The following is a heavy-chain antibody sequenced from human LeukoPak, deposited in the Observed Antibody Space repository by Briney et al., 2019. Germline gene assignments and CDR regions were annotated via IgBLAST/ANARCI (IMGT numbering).Heavy chain of an antibody. Sequence: SETLSLTCAVYGGSFSGYYWSWIRQPPGKGLEWIGETNHSGSTNYNPSLKSRVTISVDTSKNQFSLKLSSVTAADTAVYYCASVTGSSSLTKFDYWGQGTLVTVSS. CDR1: GGSFSGYY. CDR2: TNHSGST. CDR3: ASVTGSSSLTKFDY. V-gene: IGHV4-34*01. D-gene: IGHD6-13*01. J-gene: IGHJ4*02.